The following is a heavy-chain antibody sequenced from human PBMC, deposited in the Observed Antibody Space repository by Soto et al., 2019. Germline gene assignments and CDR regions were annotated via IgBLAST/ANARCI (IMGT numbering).Heavy chain of an antibody. V-gene: IGHV3-30*18. CDR3: ANGAALSIFGYGMDV. Sequence: GWSLSLSCAASVCTFISYSMQWVRQAPGRGLEWVAVISYDGSNKYYADSVKGRFTISRDKSKNTLYLQMNSLRAADTAGYYCANGAALSIFGYGMDVWGQGTTVTVSS. J-gene: IGHJ6*02. D-gene: IGHD3-3*01. CDR1: VCTFISYS. CDR2: ISYDGSNK.